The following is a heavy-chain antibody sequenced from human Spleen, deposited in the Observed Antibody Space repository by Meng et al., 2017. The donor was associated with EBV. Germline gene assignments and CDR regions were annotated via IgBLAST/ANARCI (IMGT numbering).Heavy chain of an antibody. J-gene: IGHJ5*02. CDR2: INYRGNT. V-gene: IGHV4-30-4*01. CDR1: GGSISSGGYY. Sequence: HVQLQESGQGLLKPSQTLSLTCDVSGGSISSGGYYWSWIRQPPGKGLEWIGYINYRGNTYDNPSLRSRAALSVDTSKNQFSLKLSSVTAADTAVYYCARGAAKWFDPWGPGTLVTVSS. CDR3: ARGAAKWFDP. D-gene: IGHD6-25*01.